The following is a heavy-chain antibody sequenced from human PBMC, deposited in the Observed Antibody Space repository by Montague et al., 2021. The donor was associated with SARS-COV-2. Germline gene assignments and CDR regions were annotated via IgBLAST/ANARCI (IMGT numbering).Heavy chain of an antibody. J-gene: IGHJ4*02. V-gene: IGHV4-34*01. D-gene: IGHD3-10*01. CDR2: INHSGST. CDR1: GGSFSGYY. Sequence: SETLSLTCAVYGGSFSGYYWNWIRQPPGKGLEWIGEINHSGSTNYNPSLKSRVTMSVDTSKNQFSLKLSSVTAADTAVYYCARGARQGYGFRLGSSDYWSQGTLVTVSS. CDR3: ARGARQGYGFRLGSSDY.